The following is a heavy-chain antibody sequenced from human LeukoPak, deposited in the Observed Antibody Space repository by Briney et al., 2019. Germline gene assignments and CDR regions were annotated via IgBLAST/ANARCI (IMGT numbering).Heavy chain of an antibody. CDR1: GFTFSSYW. J-gene: IGHJ4*02. V-gene: IGHV3-7*01. CDR3: AKDYGDYVSMVN. CDR2: IKQDGSER. Sequence: PGRSLRLSCAASGFTFSSYWMSWVRQAPGKGLEWVANIKQDGSERYYVDSVKGRFTISRDNAKNSLYLQMNSLRAEDTAVYYCAKDYGDYVSMVNWGQGTLVTVSS. D-gene: IGHD4-17*01.